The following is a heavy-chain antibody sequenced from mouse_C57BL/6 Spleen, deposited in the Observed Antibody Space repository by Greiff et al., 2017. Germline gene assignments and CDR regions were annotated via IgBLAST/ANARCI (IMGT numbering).Heavy chain of an antibody. J-gene: IGHJ4*01. V-gene: IGHV1-55*01. CDR1: GYTFTSYW. CDR3: ASTPFNNGNYLYYAMNY. CDR2: IYPDSGST. D-gene: IGHD2-1*01. Sequence: LLQPGAELVKPGASVKMSCKASGYTFTSYWITWVKQRPGQGLEWIGDIYPDSGSTNYNEKFKSKATLTVDTSSSTAYMQLSSLTSEDSAVYYCASTPFNNGNYLYYAMNYGGQGTSVTVSS.